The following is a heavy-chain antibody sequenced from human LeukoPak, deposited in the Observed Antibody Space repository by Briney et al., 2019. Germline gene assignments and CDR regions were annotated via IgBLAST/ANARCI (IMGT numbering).Heavy chain of an antibody. CDR1: GGSISSSSYY. D-gene: IGHD2-21*02. J-gene: IGHJ4*02. CDR2: IYYSGST. V-gene: IGHV4-39*01. CDR3: ARHTAYCGGDCYLDY. Sequence: SETLSLTCTVSGGSISSSSYYWGWIRQPPGKGLEWIGSIYYSGSTYYNPSLKSRVTISVDTSKNQLSLKLSSVTAADTAVYYCARHTAYCGGDCYLDYWGQGTLVTVSS.